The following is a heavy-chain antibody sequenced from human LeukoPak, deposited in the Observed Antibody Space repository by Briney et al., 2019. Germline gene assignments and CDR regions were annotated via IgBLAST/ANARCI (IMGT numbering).Heavy chain of an antibody. CDR2: ISSSSSYI. Sequence: GGSLRLSCAASGFTFSSYAMSWVRQAPGKGLEWVSSISSSSSYIYYADSVKGRFTISRDNAKNSLYLQMNSLRAEDTAVYYCARVVSSSWPYFDYWGQGTLVTVSS. CDR3: ARVVSSSWPYFDY. CDR1: GFTFSSYA. J-gene: IGHJ4*02. D-gene: IGHD6-13*01. V-gene: IGHV3-21*01.